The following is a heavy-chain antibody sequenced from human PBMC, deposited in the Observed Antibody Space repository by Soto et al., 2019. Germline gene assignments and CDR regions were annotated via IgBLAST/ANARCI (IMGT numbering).Heavy chain of an antibody. CDR1: GFTFSSYA. J-gene: IGHJ3*02. CDR3: AKDGYTYGSRAFVI. Sequence: GGSLRLSCAASGFTFSSYAMNWVRQAPGKGLEWVSVISGSGGNTYYADSVKGRFTISRDNSKNTLYLQMNSLGAEDTAIYYCAKDGYTYGSRAFVIWGQGTMVTVSS. V-gene: IGHV3-23*01. D-gene: IGHD3-10*01. CDR2: ISGSGGNT.